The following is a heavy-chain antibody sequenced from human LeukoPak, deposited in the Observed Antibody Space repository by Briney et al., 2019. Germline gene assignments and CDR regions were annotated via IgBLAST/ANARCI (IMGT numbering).Heavy chain of an antibody. D-gene: IGHD6-19*01. CDR3: AREAYNSAWLGSALDI. Sequence: GGSLRLSCAASGFTFSNYWVHWVRQAPGKGLVWVSRINSDGSTISYADSVKGRFTTSRDNAKNTLYLQMTSLRAEDTAVSYSAREAYNSAWLGSALDIWGQGTMVTVSS. J-gene: IGHJ3*02. V-gene: IGHV3-74*01. CDR2: INSDGSTI. CDR1: GFTFSNYW.